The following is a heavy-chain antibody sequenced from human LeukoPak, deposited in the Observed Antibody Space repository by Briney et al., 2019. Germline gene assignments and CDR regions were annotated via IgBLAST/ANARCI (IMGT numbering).Heavy chain of an antibody. CDR1: GFTFSSYS. CDR2: ISGSGSTI. J-gene: IGHJ4*02. D-gene: IGHD3-9*01. V-gene: IGHV3-48*01. Sequence: GGSLRLSCAASGFTFSSYSMNWVRQAPGKGLEWVSYISGSGSTIYYADSVKGRFTISRDNAKNSLYLQMNSLRAEDTAVYYCVTNFDPDVDWGQGTLVTVSS. CDR3: VTNFDPDVD.